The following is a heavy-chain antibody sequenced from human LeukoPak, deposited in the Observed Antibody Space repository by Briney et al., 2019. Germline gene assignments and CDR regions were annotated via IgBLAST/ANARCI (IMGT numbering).Heavy chain of an antibody. J-gene: IGHJ3*02. V-gene: IGHV1-46*01. CDR2: FNPSGGST. CDR1: GYAFSNYF. Sequence: ASVKVSCEASGYAFSNYFTHWVRQAPGQGLEWVGMFNPSGGSTNYAQKFQGRVIMTRDTSTSTVYMDLSSLTSEDTAVYYCATEPLLTGTTSGGADAFDIWGQGTVVTVSS. D-gene: IGHD1-20*01. CDR3: ATEPLLTGTTSGGADAFDI.